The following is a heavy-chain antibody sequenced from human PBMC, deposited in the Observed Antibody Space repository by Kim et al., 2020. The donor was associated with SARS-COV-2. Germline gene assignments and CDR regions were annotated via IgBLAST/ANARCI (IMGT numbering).Heavy chain of an antibody. Sequence: ASVKVSCKASGYTFTSYAMHWVRQAPGQRLEWMGWINAGNGNTKYSQKFQGRVTITRDTSASTAYMELSSLRSEDTAVYYCARDIDYYDSSGYWSLCWRTNGIDYWGQGTLVTVSS. J-gene: IGHJ4*02. CDR3: ARDIDYYDSSGYWSLCWRTNGIDY. V-gene: IGHV1-3*01. CDR1: GYTFTSYA. D-gene: IGHD3-22*01. CDR2: INAGNGNT.